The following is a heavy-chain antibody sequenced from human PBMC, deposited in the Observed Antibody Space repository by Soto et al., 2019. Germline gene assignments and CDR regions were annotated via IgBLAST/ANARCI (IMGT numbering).Heavy chain of an antibody. J-gene: IGHJ5*02. CDR1: GGSISSGDYY. D-gene: IGHD4-17*01. CDR3: ARVRGDINWFDP. CDR2: IYYSGST. Sequence: SETLSLTCTVSGGSISSGDYYWSWIRQPPGKGLEWIGYIYYSGSTYYNPSLKSRVTISVDTSKNQFSLKLSSVTAADTAVYYCARVRGDINWFDPWGQGTLVTASS. V-gene: IGHV4-30-4*01.